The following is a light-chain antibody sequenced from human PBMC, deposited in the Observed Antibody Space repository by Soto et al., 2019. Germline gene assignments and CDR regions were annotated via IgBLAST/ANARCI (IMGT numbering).Light chain of an antibody. CDR2: VAS. Sequence: DIQMTQSPSSLSASVGDRVTITCRASQGISNYLAWYQQQPGKVPKLLIYVASTLQSGVPSRFSGSGSGTNFTLTISSLQAQDVATYCCVKYNSAPWTVGQGTKVEIK. CDR1: QGISNY. CDR3: VKYNSAPWT. J-gene: IGKJ1*01. V-gene: IGKV1-27*01.